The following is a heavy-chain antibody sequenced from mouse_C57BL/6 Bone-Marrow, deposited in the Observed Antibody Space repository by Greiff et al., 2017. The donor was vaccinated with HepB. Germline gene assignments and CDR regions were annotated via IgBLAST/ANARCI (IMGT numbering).Heavy chain of an antibody. CDR3: TRDYGSSYRYFDV. J-gene: IGHJ1*03. CDR1: GYTFTSYW. Sequence: EVQLQESGPVLARPGASVKMSCKTSGYTFTSYWMHWVKQRPGQGLEWIGAIYPGNSDTSYNQKFKGKAKLTAVTSASTAYMELSSLTNEDSAVYYCTRDYGSSYRYFDVWGTGTTVTVSS. CDR2: IYPGNSDT. D-gene: IGHD1-1*01. V-gene: IGHV1-5*01.